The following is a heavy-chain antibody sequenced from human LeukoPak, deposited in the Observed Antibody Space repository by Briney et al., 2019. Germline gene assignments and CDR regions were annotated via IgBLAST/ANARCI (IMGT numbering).Heavy chain of an antibody. CDR2: ISGSGVST. J-gene: IGHJ4*02. Sequence: GGSLRLSCAASGFTFSSYAMSWVRHDPGRGLEWVSAISGSGVSTYYADSVKGRFTISRDNSKNRLYLQMNSLRAEDTAVYYCAKAGDAWGYNSPLGGRFDYWGQGTLVTVSS. D-gene: IGHD5-24*01. V-gene: IGHV3-23*01. CDR1: GFTFSSYA. CDR3: AKAGDAWGYNSPLGGRFDY.